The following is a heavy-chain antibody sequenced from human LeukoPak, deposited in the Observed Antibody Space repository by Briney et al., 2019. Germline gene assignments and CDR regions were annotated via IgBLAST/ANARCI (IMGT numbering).Heavy chain of an antibody. CDR1: GGSISSYY. V-gene: IGHV4-59*05. CDR3: ASRVRAILREYAFDI. D-gene: IGHD2-8*01. CDR2: IYYSGST. J-gene: IGHJ3*02. Sequence: SETLSLTCTVSGGSISSYYWSWIRQPPGKGLEWIGSIYYSGSTYYNPSLKSRVTISVDTSKNQFSLKLSSVTAADTAVYYCASRVRAILREYAFDIWGQGTMVTVSS.